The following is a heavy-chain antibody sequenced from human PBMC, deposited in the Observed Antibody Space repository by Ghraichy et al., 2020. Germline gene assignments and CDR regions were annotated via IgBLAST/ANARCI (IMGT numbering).Heavy chain of an antibody. CDR2: TYYRSKWYN. V-gene: IGHV6-1*01. Sequence: TLSLTCAISGDSVSSNSAAWNWIRQSPSRGLEWLGRTYYRSKWYNDYAVSVKSRITINPDTSKNQFSLQLNSVTPEDTAVYYCARVGGSDHLGQYYFDYWGQGTLVTVSS. CDR3: ARVGGSDHLGQYYFDY. D-gene: IGHD4-23*01. CDR1: GDSVSSNSAA. J-gene: IGHJ4*02.